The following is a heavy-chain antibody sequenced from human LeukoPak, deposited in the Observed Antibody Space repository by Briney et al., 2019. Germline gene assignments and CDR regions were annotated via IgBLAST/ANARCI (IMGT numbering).Heavy chain of an antibody. Sequence: KPSETLSLTCTVSGGSISSSYWSWIRQSAGKGLEWIRRISTSGSTNYKPSLKSRVTMSVDTSKNQFSLKLRSVTAADTAVYYCARECGYSGYDRSYYYYYMDVWGTGTTVTVSS. J-gene: IGHJ6*03. V-gene: IGHV4-4*07. CDR1: GGSISSSY. D-gene: IGHD5-12*01. CDR2: ISTSGST. CDR3: ARECGYSGYDRSYYYYYMDV.